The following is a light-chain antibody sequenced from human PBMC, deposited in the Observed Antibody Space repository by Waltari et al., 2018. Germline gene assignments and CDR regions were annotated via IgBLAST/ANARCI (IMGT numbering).Light chain of an antibody. CDR2: GNN. CDR1: SAHIGEVPD. V-gene: IGLV1-40*01. J-gene: IGLJ2*01. Sequence: QSVLTPPPSVSGARGQTVTLSCTRTSAHIGEVPDLHRYQVFSGTAPKLRIYGNNNRPSGVPDRFSGSKSGMSASLAITGLQAEDEADYYCQSFDVSLSGGVIFGGGTKVTVL. CDR3: QSFDVSLSGGVI.